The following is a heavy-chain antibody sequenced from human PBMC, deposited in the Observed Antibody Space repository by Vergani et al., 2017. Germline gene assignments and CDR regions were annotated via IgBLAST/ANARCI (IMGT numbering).Heavy chain of an antibody. CDR3: ARGGSCSSTSCYASDAFDI. Sequence: QVQLQESGPGLVKPSQTLSLTCTVSGGSISSGDYYWSWIRQPPGKGLEWIGYIYYSGSTYYNPSLKSRVTISVDTSKNQFSLKLSAVTAADTAVYYCARGGSCSSTSCYASDAFDIWGQGTMVTVSS. J-gene: IGHJ3*02. D-gene: IGHD2-2*01. CDR1: GGSISSGDYY. V-gene: IGHV4-30-4*08. CDR2: IYYSGST.